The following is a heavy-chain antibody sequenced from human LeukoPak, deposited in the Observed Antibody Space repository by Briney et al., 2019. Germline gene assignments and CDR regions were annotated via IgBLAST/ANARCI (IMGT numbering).Heavy chain of an antibody. CDR3: AKVGGSGSLSGYDAFDI. J-gene: IGHJ3*02. Sequence: GGSLRLSCAASGFTFSSYGMSWVRQAPGKGLECVSAISGRGGSTYYADSVKGRFTISRDNSKNTLYLQMNSLRAEDTAVYYCAKVGGSGSLSGYDAFDIWGQGTMVTVSS. D-gene: IGHD3-10*01. CDR1: GFTFSSYG. CDR2: ISGRGGST. V-gene: IGHV3-23*01.